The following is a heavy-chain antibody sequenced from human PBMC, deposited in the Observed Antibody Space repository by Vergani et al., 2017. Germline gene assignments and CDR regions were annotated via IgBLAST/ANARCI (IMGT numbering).Heavy chain of an antibody. CDR1: GGSLSGYY. CDR2: VENSGYF. J-gene: IGHJ4*02. V-gene: IGHV4-59*01. Sequence: QVQLQESGPGLVRPSETLSLTCTVSGGSLSGYYWNWIRQTPGEGLEWIGDVENSGYFNYNPSLKTRVAMPSDTSNNQSTLMLSSVTVADTAVYYCARSIVSRNPPDYFDNWGQGTLVTVSS. CDR3: ARSIVSRNPPDYFDN. D-gene: IGHD1-14*01.